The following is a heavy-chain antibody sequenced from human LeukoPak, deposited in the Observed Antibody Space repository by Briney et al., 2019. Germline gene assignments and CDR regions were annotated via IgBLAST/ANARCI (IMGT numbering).Heavy chain of an antibody. J-gene: IGHJ3*02. V-gene: IGHV1-2*02. CDR2: INPNSGGT. CDR1: GYTFTGYY. CDR3: ARESRTGTGSVGAFDI. D-gene: IGHD1-7*01. Sequence: ASVKVSCKASGYTFTGYYMHWVRQAPGQGLEWMGWINPNSGGTNYAQKFQGRVTMTRDTSISTAYMELSRLRSDDTAVYYCARESRTGTGSVGAFDIWGQGTMVTVSS.